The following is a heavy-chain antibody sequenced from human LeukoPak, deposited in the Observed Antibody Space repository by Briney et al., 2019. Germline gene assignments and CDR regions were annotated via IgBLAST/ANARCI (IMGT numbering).Heavy chain of an antibody. CDR3: ARDLKGYCSGGSCHEYYYYYMDV. V-gene: IGHV3-21*01. D-gene: IGHD2-15*01. J-gene: IGHJ6*03. CDR2: ISSSSSYI. CDR1: GFTFSSYS. Sequence: GSLRLSCAASGFTFSSYSMNWVRQAPGKGLEWVSSISSSSSYIYYADSVKGRFTISRDNAKNSLYLQMNSLRAEDTAVYYCARDLKGYCSGGSCHEYYYYYMDVWGKGTTVTVSS.